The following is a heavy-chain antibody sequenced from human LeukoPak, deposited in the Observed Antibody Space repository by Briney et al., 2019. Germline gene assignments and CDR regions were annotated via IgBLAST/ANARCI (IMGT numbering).Heavy chain of an antibody. CDR2: ISGSGGST. D-gene: IGHD3-22*01. J-gene: IGHJ4*02. V-gene: IGHV3-23*01. CDR3: AEEGPSGFLKRNYDY. CDR1: GFTFSSYA. Sequence: PGGSLRLSCAASGFTFSSYAMSWVRQAPGKGLEWVSAISGSGGSTYYADSVKDRFTISRDNSKNTLYLQMNSLRAEDTAVYYCAEEGPSGFLKRNYDYWGQGTLVTVSS.